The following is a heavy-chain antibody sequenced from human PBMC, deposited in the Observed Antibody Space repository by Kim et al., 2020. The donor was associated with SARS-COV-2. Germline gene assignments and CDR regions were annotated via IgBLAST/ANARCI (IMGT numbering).Heavy chain of an antibody. D-gene: IGHD6-13*01. CDR3: ATGAAAGKSNGFDP. V-gene: IGHV1-24*01. CDR1: GYTLTELS. Sequence: ASVKVSCKVSGYTLTELSMHWVRQAPGKGLEWMGGFDPEDGETIYAQKFQGRVTMTEDTSTDTAYMELSSLRSEDTAVYYCATGAAAGKSNGFDPWGQGTLVTVSS. CDR2: FDPEDGET. J-gene: IGHJ5*02.